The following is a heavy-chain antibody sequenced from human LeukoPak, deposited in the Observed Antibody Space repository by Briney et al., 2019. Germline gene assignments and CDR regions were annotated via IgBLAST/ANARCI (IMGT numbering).Heavy chain of an antibody. CDR3: ARDVGEYCSSTNCYASHY. CDR1: GYTFTGYY. V-gene: IGHV1-2*02. D-gene: IGHD2-2*01. J-gene: IGHJ4*02. Sequence: ASVKVSCKASGYTFTGYYVHWVRQAPGQGLEWMGWINPHSGGTNYAQKFQGGVTMTRDTSITTAYMELSSLRSDDTAVYYCARDVGEYCSSTNCYASHYWGQGTLVTVSS. CDR2: INPHSGGT.